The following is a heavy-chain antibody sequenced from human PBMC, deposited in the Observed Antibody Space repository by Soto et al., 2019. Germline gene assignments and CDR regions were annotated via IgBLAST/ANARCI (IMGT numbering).Heavy chain of an antibody. V-gene: IGHV1-18*01. Sequence: QVQLVQSGAEVKKSGASVKVSCKASGYSLSRYDISWVRQAPGQGLEWMGWINVYNGDTNFAQKFQGRVIMTADTSTNIAYLELRGLRSGDTAVYYCARKRGDFDYWGKGTLVIVSS. CDR1: GYSLSRYD. CDR3: ARKRGDFDY. CDR2: INVYNGDT. J-gene: IGHJ4*02.